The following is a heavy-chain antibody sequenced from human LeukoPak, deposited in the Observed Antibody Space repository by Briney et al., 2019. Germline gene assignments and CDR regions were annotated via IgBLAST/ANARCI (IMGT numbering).Heavy chain of an antibody. Sequence: GGPLRLTCAPPGFTFSNYWMSWVRQAPGKGLEWVANIKKDGSEKSYVDSVKGPFTISRDNAKKSLFLLMNSLRAEDTAVYSCTGGPGYWGQGTLVTVSS. CDR1: GFTFSNYW. J-gene: IGHJ4*02. CDR2: IKKDGSEK. CDR3: TGGPGY. D-gene: IGHD2-15*01. V-gene: IGHV3-7*01.